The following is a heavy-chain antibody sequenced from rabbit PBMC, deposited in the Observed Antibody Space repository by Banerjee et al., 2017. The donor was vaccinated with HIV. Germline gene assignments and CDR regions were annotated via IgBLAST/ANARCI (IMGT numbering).Heavy chain of an antibody. CDR1: GLDFSSSFW. Sequence: QQQLEESGGGLVKPGGSLTLTCKASGLDFSSSFWICWVRQAPGKGLEWVGCIYTGDGSTAYASWVNGRFTISKTSSTTVTLQLNSLTAADTATYFCARNYNLWGPGTLVTVS. CDR3: ARNYNL. CDR2: IYTGDGST. V-gene: IGHV1S45*01. J-gene: IGHJ4*01.